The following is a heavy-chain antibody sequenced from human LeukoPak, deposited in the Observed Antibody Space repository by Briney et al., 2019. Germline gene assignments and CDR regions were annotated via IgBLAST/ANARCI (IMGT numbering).Heavy chain of an antibody. D-gene: IGHD6-19*01. Sequence: KDGESLKISCKGAGHSFTSYWIAWVRQMPGKGLERMGIIYPGDSETIYSPSFQGQVTISADNSITTAYLQWSSLKASDTAMYYCARKAVYYYGMDVWGQGTAVTVSS. CDR1: GHSFTSYW. J-gene: IGHJ6*02. CDR2: IYPGDSET. V-gene: IGHV5-51*01. CDR3: ARKAVYYYGMDV.